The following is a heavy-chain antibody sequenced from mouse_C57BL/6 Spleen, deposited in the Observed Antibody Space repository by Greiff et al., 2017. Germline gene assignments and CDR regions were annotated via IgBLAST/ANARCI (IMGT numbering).Heavy chain of an antibody. CDR3: ARSKIPYDGYSGYAMDY. J-gene: IGHJ4*01. V-gene: IGHV14-2*01. CDR2: IDPEDGET. Sequence: EVQLQQSGAELVKPGASVKLSCTASGFNIKDYYMHWVKQRTEQGLKWIGRIDPEDGETKYAPKFQGKATLTADTSSNTAYLQLSSLTSEDTAVYYCARSKIPYDGYSGYAMDYWGQGTSVTVSS. D-gene: IGHD2-3*01. CDR1: GFNIKDYY.